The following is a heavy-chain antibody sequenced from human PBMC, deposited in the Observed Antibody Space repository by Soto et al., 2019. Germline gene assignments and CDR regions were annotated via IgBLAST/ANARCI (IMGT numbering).Heavy chain of an antibody. CDR1: GFTFSSHS. V-gene: IGHV3-48*02. Sequence: WWSLRLSCVASGFTFSSHSMNWVRQAPGKGLEGVSYISGGSKSIYYAASVKVQFTISRDNAKNSLYLDMNRLRDEDTAVYSCVRDSRRGYGMDVWGPGTTVIVSS. J-gene: IGHJ6*02. D-gene: IGHD3-10*01. CDR2: ISGGSKSI. CDR3: VRDSRRGYGMDV.